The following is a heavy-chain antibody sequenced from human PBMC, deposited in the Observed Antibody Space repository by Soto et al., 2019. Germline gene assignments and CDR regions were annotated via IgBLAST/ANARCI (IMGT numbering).Heavy chain of an antibody. J-gene: IGHJ5*02. D-gene: IGHD3-22*01. V-gene: IGHV1-69*01. CDR2: IIPIIGPA. Sequence: QVQLVQSGAEVKRPGSSVKLSCKASGGTFTYYGISWVRQAPGQGREWMGGIIPIIGPATYAQKFQGRVTITADQSRSTDCTELSSLGSEDTALYYCARDLGTTIAGPPRRETYGWLDPWGQGTLVTVSS. CDR1: GGTFTYYG. CDR3: ARDLGTTIAGPPRRETYGWLDP.